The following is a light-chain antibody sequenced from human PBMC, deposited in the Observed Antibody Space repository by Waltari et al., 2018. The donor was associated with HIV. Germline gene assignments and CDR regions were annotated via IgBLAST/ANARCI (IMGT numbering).Light chain of an antibody. Sequence: DTQMTQFPSSLSASVGDTVTITCRASQSIRTSLNWYQHKPGTAPKLLIYAASSLQSWVPPRFSGSGSGTDFTRTINSLQDEDFATYYCQQSDSVPRTFGQGTKLEVK. CDR3: QQSDSVPRT. CDR1: QSIRTS. V-gene: IGKV1-39*01. CDR2: AAS. J-gene: IGKJ2*01.